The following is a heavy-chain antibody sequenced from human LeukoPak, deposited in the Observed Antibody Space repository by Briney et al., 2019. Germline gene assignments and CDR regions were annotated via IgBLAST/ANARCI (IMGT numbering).Heavy chain of an antibody. CDR1: GFTFSSYS. Sequence: GGSLRLSCAASGFTFSSYSMNWVRQAPGKGLEWVSSISSSSSYIYYADSVKGRFTISRDNAKNSLYLQMNSLRAEDTAVYYCARHSSSWYSNCYYYYYTDVWGKGTTVTVSS. D-gene: IGHD6-13*01. J-gene: IGHJ6*03. CDR2: ISSSSSYI. CDR3: ARHSSSWYSNCYYYYYTDV. V-gene: IGHV3-21*01.